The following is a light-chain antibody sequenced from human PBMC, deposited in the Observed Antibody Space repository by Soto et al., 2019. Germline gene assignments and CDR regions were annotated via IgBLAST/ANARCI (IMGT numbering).Light chain of an antibody. Sequence: DIQMTQSPSSLSASVGDRVTITCQASQDISNYLNWYQQKPGKAPKLLIYDASNLETGVPSRFSGSGSGTDFTFTISSLQPEDIATYYCQQYDNLRYTFGQGTELEIK. CDR2: DAS. J-gene: IGKJ2*01. V-gene: IGKV1-33*01. CDR3: QQYDNLRYT. CDR1: QDISNY.